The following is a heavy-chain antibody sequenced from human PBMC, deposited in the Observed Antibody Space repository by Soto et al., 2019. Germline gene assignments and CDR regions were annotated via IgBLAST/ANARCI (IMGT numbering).Heavy chain of an antibody. J-gene: IGHJ5*01. CDR2: IYWDDDK. V-gene: IGHV2-5*02. CDR3: AHSPLRYAFRSGSYPGGLES. D-gene: IGHD3-3*01. Sequence: QITLKESGPTLVKPTQTLTLTCTFSGFSLSTSGVGVNWIRQSPGKALEWLTVIYWDDDKTYSPSLKSRHTITQDTSKIQVVHTMTNMDPMDTSTYYCAHSPLRYAFRSGSYPGGLESWGQGTLVSVSS. CDR1: GFSLSTSGVG.